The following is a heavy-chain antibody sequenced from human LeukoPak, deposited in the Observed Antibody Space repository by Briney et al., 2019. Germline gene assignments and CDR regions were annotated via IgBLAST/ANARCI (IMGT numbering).Heavy chain of an antibody. Sequence: GGSLRLSCAASGFTFSSYWMSWVRQAPGKGLEWAANIKQDGSEKYYVDSVKGRFTISRDNAKNSLYLQMNSLRAEDTAVYYCARDRNSSGWYATPFYFDYWGQGTLVTVSS. CDR1: GFTFSSYW. CDR3: ARDRNSSGWYATPFYFDY. J-gene: IGHJ4*02. D-gene: IGHD6-19*01. V-gene: IGHV3-7*01. CDR2: IKQDGSEK.